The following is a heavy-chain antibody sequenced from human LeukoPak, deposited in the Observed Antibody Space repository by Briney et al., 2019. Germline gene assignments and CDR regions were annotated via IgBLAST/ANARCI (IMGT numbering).Heavy chain of an antibody. J-gene: IGHJ4*02. Sequence: GGSLILSCAASGFTFSNYAMSWARQAPGKGLEWVSAISGSGGSTYYADSVKGRFTISRDNSKNTLYLQMNSLRAEDTAVYYCTKGTIWLPFDYRGQGTLVTVSS. CDR2: ISGSGGST. CDR1: GFTFSNYA. D-gene: IGHD5-18*01. CDR3: TKGTIWLPFDY. V-gene: IGHV3-23*01.